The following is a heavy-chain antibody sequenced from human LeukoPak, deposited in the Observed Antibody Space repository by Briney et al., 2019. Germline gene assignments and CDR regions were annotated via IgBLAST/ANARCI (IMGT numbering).Heavy chain of an antibody. V-gene: IGHV1-18*01. CDR1: GYTFTSYG. J-gene: IGHJ4*02. D-gene: IGHD4-23*01. Sequence: GASVKVSCKASGYTFTSYGISWVRQAPGQGLEWMGWISAYNGNTNYAQKLQGRVTMTTDTSTSTAYTELRSLRSDDTAVYYCARAWSTVVTLRIDYWGQGTLVTVSS. CDR3: ARAWSTVVTLRIDY. CDR2: ISAYNGNT.